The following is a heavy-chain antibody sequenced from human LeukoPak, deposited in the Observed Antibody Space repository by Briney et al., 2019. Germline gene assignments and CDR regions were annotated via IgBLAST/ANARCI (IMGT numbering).Heavy chain of an antibody. CDR1: GGSISSSSHS. D-gene: IGHD1-1*01. CDR3: AQSLGSGNWIGNWFDP. CDR2: IYYTGRT. V-gene: IGHV4-39*01. Sequence: PSETLSLTCGVSGGSISSSSHSWGWIRQPPGKGLEWTGTIYYTGRTYYNPSLESRLTISVDTSKNQFSLKLTSVTAADTAIYYCAQSLGSGNWIGNWFDPWGQGTLVTVSS. J-gene: IGHJ5*02.